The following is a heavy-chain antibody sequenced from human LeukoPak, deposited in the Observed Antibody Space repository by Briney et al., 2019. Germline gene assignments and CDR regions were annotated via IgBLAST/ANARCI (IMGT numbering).Heavy chain of an antibody. CDR2: IKQDGSEK. CDR1: GFTFSSYW. CDR3: AKPRVAETYYDFWSGYYWAY. Sequence: GGSLRLSCAASGFTFSSYWMSWVRQAPGKGLEWVANIKQDGSEKYYVDSVKGRFTISRDNAKNSLYLQMNSLRAEDTAVYYCAKPRVAETYYDFWSGYYWAYWGQGTLVTVSS. V-gene: IGHV3-7*03. D-gene: IGHD3-3*01. J-gene: IGHJ4*02.